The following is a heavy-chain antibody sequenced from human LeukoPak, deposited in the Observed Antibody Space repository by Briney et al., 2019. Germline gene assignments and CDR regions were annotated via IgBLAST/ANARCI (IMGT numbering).Heavy chain of an antibody. CDR2: ISYDGSNK. Sequence: GRSLRLSCAASGFTFSSYAMHWVRQAPGKGLEWVAVISYDGSNKYYADSVKGRFTISRDNSKNTLYLQMNSLRAEDTAVYYCAKGYCSSTSCYRYYYYYMDVWGKGTTVTVSS. D-gene: IGHD2-2*01. CDR3: AKGYCSSTSCYRYYYYYMDV. V-gene: IGHV3-30-3*01. CDR1: GFTFSSYA. J-gene: IGHJ6*03.